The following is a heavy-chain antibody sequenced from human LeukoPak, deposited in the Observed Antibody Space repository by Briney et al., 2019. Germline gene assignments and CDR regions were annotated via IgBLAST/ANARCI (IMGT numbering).Heavy chain of an antibody. Sequence: SETLSLTCAVSGGSFSGYYWSWIRQPPGKGLEWIGEINHSGSTNYNPSLKSRVTISVDTSKNQFSLKLSSVTAADTAVYYCARPRSIAAAGTPPFDYWGQGTLVTVSS. J-gene: IGHJ4*02. V-gene: IGHV4-34*01. CDR1: GGSFSGYY. D-gene: IGHD6-13*01. CDR3: ARPRSIAAAGTPPFDY. CDR2: INHSGST.